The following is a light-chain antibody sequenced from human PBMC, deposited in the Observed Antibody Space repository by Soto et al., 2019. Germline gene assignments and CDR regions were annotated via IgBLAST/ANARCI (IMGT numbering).Light chain of an antibody. CDR1: QDINIY. CDR2: DAS. Sequence: EIQMTQSPPSLFASVGDRATITCQATQDINIYLNWYQQKPGKAPNLLIYDASNLEIGVPSRFSGSGYGTHFKFTISSLQTEDIGTYYCQQYDILPITFGRGTRLEIK. J-gene: IGKJ5*01. V-gene: IGKV1-33*01. CDR3: QQYDILPIT.